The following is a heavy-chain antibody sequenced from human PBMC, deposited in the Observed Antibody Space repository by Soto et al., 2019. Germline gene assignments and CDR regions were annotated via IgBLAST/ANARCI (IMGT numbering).Heavy chain of an antibody. J-gene: IGHJ4*02. D-gene: IGHD2-8*01. CDR3: AADATAWQQMVPSDY. CDR2: IAVGSGYT. V-gene: IGHV1-58*01. CDR1: GFTSTSSA. Sequence: PGASVKVSCKASGFTSTSSAFQWVRQARGQRLEWIGWIAVGSGYTKVSQRFQDRVTLTRDMSTSTTYMEVSRLTSEDTAIYFCAADATAWQQMVPSDYWGQGTLVTVSS.